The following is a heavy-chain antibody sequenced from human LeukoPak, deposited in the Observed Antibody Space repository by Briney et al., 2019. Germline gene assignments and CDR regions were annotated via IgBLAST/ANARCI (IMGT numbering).Heavy chain of an antibody. J-gene: IGHJ4*02. CDR3: AKVGPRVYFDY. CDR1: GFTFSSYA. V-gene: IGHV3-64*04. Sequence: GGSLRLSCSASGFTFSSYAMHWVRQAPGKGLEYVSAISSNGGSTYYADSVKGRFTISRDNSKNTLYLQMNSLRAEDTAVYYCAKVGPRVYFDYWGQGTLVTVSS. CDR2: ISSNGGST. D-gene: IGHD3-16*01.